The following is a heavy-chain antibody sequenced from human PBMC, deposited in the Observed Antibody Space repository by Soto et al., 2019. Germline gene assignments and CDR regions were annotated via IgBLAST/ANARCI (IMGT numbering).Heavy chain of an antibody. CDR1: GFTFSSYW. CDR2: INSDGSSP. CDR3: ARGLYRDYFEY. Sequence: PGGSLRLSCAASGFTFSSYWIHWVRQAPGKGLVWVSRINSDGSSPSYADSVKGRFTISRDNAKNTLYLQMNSLRAEDTAVYYCARGLYRDYFEYWGQGTLVTVSS. D-gene: IGHD2-2*02. V-gene: IGHV3-74*01. J-gene: IGHJ4*02.